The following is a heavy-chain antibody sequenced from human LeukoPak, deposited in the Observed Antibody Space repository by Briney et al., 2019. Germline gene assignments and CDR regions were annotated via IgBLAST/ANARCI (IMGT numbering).Heavy chain of an antibody. J-gene: IGHJ4*02. V-gene: IGHV4-59*08. Sequence: SETLSFTCTVSGGPISSYYWSWIRQPPGKGLEWIGYIYYSGSTNYNPSLKSRVTISVDTSKNQFSLKLSSVTAADTAVYYCARHSRLDKSSLSWADYWGQGTLVTVSS. CDR2: IYYSGST. CDR1: GGPISSYY. CDR3: ARHSRLDKSSLSWADY. D-gene: IGHD2-2*03.